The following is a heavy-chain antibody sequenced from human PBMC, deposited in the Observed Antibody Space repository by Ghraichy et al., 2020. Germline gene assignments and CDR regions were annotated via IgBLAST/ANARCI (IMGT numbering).Heavy chain of an antibody. Sequence: VKVSCKVSGYTLTELSMHWVRQAPGKGLEWMGGFDPEDGETIYAQKFQGRVTMTEDTSTDTAYMELSSLRSEDTAVYYCATDRRYYDSSGYYLYWGQGTLVTVSS. D-gene: IGHD3-22*01. CDR3: ATDRRYYDSSGYYLY. CDR2: FDPEDGET. J-gene: IGHJ4*02. V-gene: IGHV1-24*01. CDR1: GYTLTELS.